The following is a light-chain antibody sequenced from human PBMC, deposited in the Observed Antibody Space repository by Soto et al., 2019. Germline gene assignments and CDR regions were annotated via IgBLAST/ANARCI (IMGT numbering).Light chain of an antibody. CDR1: QGISSY. CDR3: QQLNSYPLT. V-gene: IGKV1-9*01. J-gene: IGKJ4*01. CDR2: AAS. Sequence: DIQLTQSPSFLSASVGDRVTITCRASQGISSYLAWYQQKPGKVPKLLMYAASNLQSGVPSRFNGSGSGTEFTLTISSLQPEDFATYYCQQLNSYPLTFGGGTKVDIK.